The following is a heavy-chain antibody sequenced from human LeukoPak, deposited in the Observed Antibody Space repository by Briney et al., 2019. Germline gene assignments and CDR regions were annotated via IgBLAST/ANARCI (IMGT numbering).Heavy chain of an antibody. V-gene: IGHV4-4*07. D-gene: IGHD2-2*02. CDR3: ARDREGMGQLLYYGTYYYYYMDV. CDR1: GGSISSYY. J-gene: IGHJ6*03. Sequence: SETLSLTCTVSGGSISSYYWSWIWQPAGKGLEWIGRIYTSGSTNYNPSLKSRVTMSVDTSKNQFSLKLSSVTAADTAVYYCARDREGMGQLLYYGTYYYYYMDVWGKGTTVTVSS. CDR2: IYTSGST.